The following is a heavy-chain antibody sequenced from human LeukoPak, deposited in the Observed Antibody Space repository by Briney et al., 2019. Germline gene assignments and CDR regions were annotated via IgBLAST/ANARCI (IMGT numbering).Heavy chain of an antibody. J-gene: IGHJ4*02. Sequence: SEPLSLTCTVSGGSISSYYWSWIRQPPGKGLEWIGYIYYSGSTNYNPSLKSRVTISVDTSKNQFSLKLSSVTAADTAVYYCARDGGELFDYWGQGTLVTVSS. CDR2: IYYSGST. D-gene: IGHD3-16*01. V-gene: IGHV4-59*01. CDR3: ARDGGELFDY. CDR1: GGSISSYY.